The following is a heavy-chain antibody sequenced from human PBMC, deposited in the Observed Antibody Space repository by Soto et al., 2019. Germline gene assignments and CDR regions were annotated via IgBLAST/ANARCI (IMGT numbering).Heavy chain of an antibody. D-gene: IGHD2-15*01. Sequence: GGSLRLSCSASGFIFSESTIYWVRQVPGKGLEAISAVSTSGRSTYYADSVKDRFTISRDSSKNTLFLQMGSLRPEDTAIYYCVKQAHGLDGVAFDYWGQGTQVTVSS. CDR1: GFIFSEST. J-gene: IGHJ4*02. V-gene: IGHV3-64D*06. CDR3: VKQAHGLDGVAFDY. CDR2: VSTSGRST.